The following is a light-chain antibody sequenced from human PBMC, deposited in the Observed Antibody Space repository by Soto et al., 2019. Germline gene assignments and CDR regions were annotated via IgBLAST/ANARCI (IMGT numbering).Light chain of an antibody. CDR2: EAS. Sequence: DIQMTQSPSSLSASVGDTVTITCRASQGIGNFLAWFQQKPGKAPTSLISEASSLQSGVPSRFSGSGSGTGFTLTISSLQPEDFATYYCQQYHSYPVTFGGGTKVEFK. CDR3: QQYHSYPVT. J-gene: IGKJ4*01. V-gene: IGKV1-16*01. CDR1: QGIGNF.